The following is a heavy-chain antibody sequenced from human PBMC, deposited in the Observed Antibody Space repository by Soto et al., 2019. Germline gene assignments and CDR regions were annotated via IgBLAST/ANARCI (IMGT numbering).Heavy chain of an antibody. D-gene: IGHD6-13*01. CDR3: ARDSGAKLSSS. V-gene: IGHV1-69*13. J-gene: IGHJ4*02. CDR1: GGTFSSYR. Sequence: GAPVQVSCKASGGTFSSYRINWLRQAPGQGLEWVGGIVPIYRTADYAQKFQGRVTITADESARTAYMELRSLKSQDTAVYYCARDSGAKLSSSWGQGTLVTVSS. CDR2: IVPIYRTA.